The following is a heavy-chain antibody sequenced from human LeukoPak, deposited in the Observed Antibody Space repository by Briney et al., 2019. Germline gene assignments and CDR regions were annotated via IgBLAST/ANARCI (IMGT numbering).Heavy chain of an antibody. Sequence: ASVKVSCKASGYTFTGYYMHWVRQAPGQGRDGMGWINPKSCGTNYAQKFQGRVTMTRETSISTAYMERSRLRSDDTAVYYCARSRWELLDYWGQGTLVTVSS. J-gene: IGHJ4*02. CDR2: INPKSCGT. CDR1: GYTFTGYY. D-gene: IGHD1-26*01. CDR3: ARSRWELLDY. V-gene: IGHV1-2*02.